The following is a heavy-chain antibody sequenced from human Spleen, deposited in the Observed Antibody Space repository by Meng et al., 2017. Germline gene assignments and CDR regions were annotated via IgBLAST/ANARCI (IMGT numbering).Heavy chain of an antibody. V-gene: IGHV1-2*06. Sequence: QRVQFGAEVKKPGASVKVPCKPFGYNFPDYWLHWVRRAPGQGLEWMGRIDPKSGDTHYAQRFQGRVTMTGDTSISTAYMELSGLRSDDTAMYYCARDEDISAAGKLFGDYWGQGTLVTVSS. D-gene: IGHD6-13*01. CDR3: ARDEDISAAGKLFGDY. CDR1: GYNFPDYW. CDR2: IDPKSGDT. J-gene: IGHJ4*02.